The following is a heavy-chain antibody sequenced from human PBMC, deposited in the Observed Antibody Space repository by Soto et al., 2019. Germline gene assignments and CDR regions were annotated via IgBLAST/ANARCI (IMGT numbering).Heavy chain of an antibody. J-gene: IGHJ5*02. CDR2: IYYSGST. V-gene: IGHV4-39*01. CDR3: ARQGVLRYFDNP. D-gene: IGHD3-9*01. Sequence: QLQLQESGPGLVKPSETLSLTCTVSGGSISSSSYYWGWIRQPPGKGLEWIGSIYYSGSTYYNPSLQSRVTISVDTSKNQFSLKLSSVTAADTAVYYCARQGVLRYFDNPWGQGTLVTVSS. CDR1: GGSISSSSYY.